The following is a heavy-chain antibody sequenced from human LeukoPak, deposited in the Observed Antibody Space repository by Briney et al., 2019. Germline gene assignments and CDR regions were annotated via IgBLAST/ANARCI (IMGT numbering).Heavy chain of an antibody. CDR3: ARFAAGGSYYYYMDV. CDR1: GFTFSSYT. V-gene: IGHV3-48*01. D-gene: IGHD6-25*01. CDR2: IGTSSTTI. Sequence: GGSLRLSCAASGFTFSSYTMNWVRQPPGKGLEWISNIGTSSTTIYYADSVKGRFTISRDNAKISLYLQMNSLRADDTAVYYCARFAAGGSYYYYMDVWGKGTTVTVSS. J-gene: IGHJ6*03.